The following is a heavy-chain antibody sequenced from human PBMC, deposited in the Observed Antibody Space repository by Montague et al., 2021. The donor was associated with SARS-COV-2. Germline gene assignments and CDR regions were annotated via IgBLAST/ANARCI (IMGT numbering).Heavy chain of an antibody. Sequence: SLRLSCAASGFTFSSYAMHWVRQAPGKGLEWVAVISYDGSNKYYADSVKGRFTISRDNSKNTLYLQMNSLRAEDTAVYYCARSLAATLLVYFDYWGQGTLVTVSS. J-gene: IGHJ4*02. V-gene: IGHV3-30*04. D-gene: IGHD2-15*01. CDR2: ISYDGSNK. CDR1: GFTFSSYA. CDR3: ARSLAATLLVYFDY.